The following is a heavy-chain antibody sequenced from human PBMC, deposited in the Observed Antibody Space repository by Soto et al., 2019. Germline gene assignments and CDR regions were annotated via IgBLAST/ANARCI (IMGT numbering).Heavy chain of an antibody. V-gene: IGHV3-23*01. CDR1: GFTLSSYA. CDR3: AKDVTTVRGGIDRFDY. Sequence: GGSLRLSCAASGFTLSSYAMSWVRQAPGKGLEWVSAISGGGNTYYADSVKGRFTISRDNSKSTLHLQMNSLRAEDTAVYYCAKDVTTVRGGIDRFDYWGQGALVTVCS. CDR2: ISGGGNT. J-gene: IGHJ4*02. D-gene: IGHD3-10*01.